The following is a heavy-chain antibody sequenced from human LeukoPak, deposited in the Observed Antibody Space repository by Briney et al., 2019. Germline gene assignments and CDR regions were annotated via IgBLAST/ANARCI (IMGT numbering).Heavy chain of an antibody. J-gene: IGHJ3*02. D-gene: IGHD3-10*01. V-gene: IGHV1-46*01. CDR3: ARALGGSGSYYHDAFDI. Sequence: ASVKVSCKASGYTFTSYYMHWVRQAPGQGLEWMGIINPSGGSTSCAQKFQGRVTMTRDTSTSTVYMELSRLRSDDTAVYYCARALGGSGSYYHDAFDIWGQGTMVTVSS. CDR1: GYTFTSYY. CDR2: INPSGGST.